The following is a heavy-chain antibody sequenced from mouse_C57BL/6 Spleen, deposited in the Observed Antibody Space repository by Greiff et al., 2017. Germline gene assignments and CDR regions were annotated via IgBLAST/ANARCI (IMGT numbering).Heavy chain of an antibody. CDR3: ASLITTVEGA. Sequence: QVQLQQPGAELVKPGASVKLSCKASGYTFTSYWMHWVKQRPGQGLEWIGMIHPNSGSTNYNEKFKSKATLTVDKSSSTAYMQLSSLTSASSAVYYCASLITTVEGAWGQGTTLTVST. CDR2: IHPNSGST. V-gene: IGHV1-64*01. J-gene: IGHJ2*01. D-gene: IGHD1-1*01. CDR1: GYTFTSYW.